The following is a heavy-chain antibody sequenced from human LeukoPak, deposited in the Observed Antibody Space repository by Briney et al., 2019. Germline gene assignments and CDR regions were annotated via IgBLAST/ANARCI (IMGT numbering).Heavy chain of an antibody. CDR2: IYSGGNT. D-gene: IGHD6-13*01. Sequence: GGSLRLSCTVSGFTVSSNSMSWVRQAPGKGLEWVSFIYSGGNTHYSDSVKGRFTISRDNAKYSLYLQMNSLRAEDTAVYYCARDYGLVVSSSWPNFDYWGQGTLVTVSS. J-gene: IGHJ4*02. CDR1: GFTVSSNS. CDR3: ARDYGLVVSSSWPNFDY. V-gene: IGHV3-53*01.